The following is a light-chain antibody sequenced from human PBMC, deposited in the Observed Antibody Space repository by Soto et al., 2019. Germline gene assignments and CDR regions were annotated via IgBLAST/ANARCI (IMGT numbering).Light chain of an antibody. Sequence: EMVKTQSPATLSVSPGERATLSCRASQSVSSNLAWYQQKPGQAPRLLIYGASTRATGIPARFSGSGSGTEFTLTISSLQSEDFAVYYCQQYNNWPPWTFGQGTKVGIK. CDR3: QQYNNWPPWT. CDR1: QSVSSN. V-gene: IGKV3-15*01. J-gene: IGKJ1*01. CDR2: GAS.